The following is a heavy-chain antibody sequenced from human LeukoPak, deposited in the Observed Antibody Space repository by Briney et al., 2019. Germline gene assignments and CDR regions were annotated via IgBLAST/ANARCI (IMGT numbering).Heavy chain of an antibody. CDR2: IFGSGGS. J-gene: IGHJ6*03. D-gene: IGHD3-10*01. CDR1: GGSVSDSS. CDR3: AQGAYGFGKKHTYYYIEV. Sequence: SETLSLTCSVSGGSVSDSSWSWIRQPAGKGLEWIGCIFGSGGSNYNPSLKSRVTMSVDTSKNQFSLKLTSLTAADTALYFCAQGAYGFGKKHTYYYIEVWGKGTTVTVSS. V-gene: IGHV4-4*07.